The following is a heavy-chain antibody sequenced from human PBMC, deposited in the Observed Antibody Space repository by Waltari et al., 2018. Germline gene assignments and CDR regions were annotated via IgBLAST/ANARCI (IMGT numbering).Heavy chain of an antibody. J-gene: IGHJ4*02. Sequence: EVQLLESGGGMVKPGEYLSLPCAASGLIFSSYDMNWVRQAPGKGLEWVSSISPSSDATYYADSVRGRFTISRDNTKNSVYLQPGSLRVDDTAVYYCASLGSDGRMDYWGQGALVTVSS. CDR3: ASLGSDGRMDY. D-gene: IGHD2-15*01. V-gene: IGHV3-21*01. CDR1: GLIFSSYD. CDR2: ISPSSDAT.